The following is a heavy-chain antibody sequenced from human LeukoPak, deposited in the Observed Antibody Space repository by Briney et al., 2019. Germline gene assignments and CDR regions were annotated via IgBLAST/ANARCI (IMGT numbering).Heavy chain of an antibody. J-gene: IGHJ4*02. CDR3: AKDRGGSFDY. V-gene: IGHV3-11*01. D-gene: IGHD6-25*01. Sequence: GGSLRLSCAASGFTFSDYYMSWIRQAPGKGLAWVSYISGSDNTIYYADSVKGRFTISRDNAKNSLYLQMNSLRAEDTALYYCAKDRGGSFDYWGQGTLVTVSS. CDR2: ISGSDNTI. CDR1: GFTFSDYY.